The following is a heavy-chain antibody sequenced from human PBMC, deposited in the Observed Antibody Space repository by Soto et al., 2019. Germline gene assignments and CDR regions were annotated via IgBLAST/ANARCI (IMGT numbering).Heavy chain of an antibody. CDR2: VFYRGGT. CDR1: DDSISSYY. CDR3: AGVQLVEKVIDY. V-gene: IGHV4-59*01. D-gene: IGHD1-1*01. J-gene: IGHJ4*02. Sequence: SETLSLTCSVSDDSISSYYWSWIRQPPGKGLQWIGYVFYRGGTAYNPSLKSRVTISLDMSKKQISLNLNSVTAADTAAYFCAGVQLVEKVIDYWGQGTLVTVSS.